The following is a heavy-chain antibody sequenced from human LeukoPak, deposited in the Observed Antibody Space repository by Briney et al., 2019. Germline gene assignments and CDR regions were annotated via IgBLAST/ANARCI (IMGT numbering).Heavy chain of an antibody. Sequence: SETLSLTCTVSGGSISSYYWSWIRQPPGKGLEWIAYIYFSGSTNYNPSLKSRVTISVDTSKNQFSLKLSSVTAADTAVYYCARQVGATSTSYFDYWGQGTLVTVSS. CDR3: ARQVGATSTSYFDY. CDR1: GGSISSYY. CDR2: IYFSGST. J-gene: IGHJ4*02. D-gene: IGHD1-26*01. V-gene: IGHV4-59*08.